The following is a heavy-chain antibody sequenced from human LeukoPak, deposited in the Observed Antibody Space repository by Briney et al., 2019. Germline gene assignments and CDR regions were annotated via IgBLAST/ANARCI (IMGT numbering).Heavy chain of an antibody. D-gene: IGHD5-18*01. CDR1: GFTFSNYW. CDR2: IKGDGSMT. Sequence: PGGSLRLSCEASGFTFSNYWMSWVRQAPGRGLEWVANIKGDGSMTQYADSVRGRFTISRDYAKSSVFLQMSGLKAEDSAVYYCARDERAGYYIYWGQGTLVTVSS. CDR3: ARDERAGYYIY. V-gene: IGHV3-7*01. J-gene: IGHJ4*02.